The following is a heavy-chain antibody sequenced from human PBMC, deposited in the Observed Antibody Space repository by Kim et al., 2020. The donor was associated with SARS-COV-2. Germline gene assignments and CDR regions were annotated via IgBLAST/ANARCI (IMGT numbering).Heavy chain of an antibody. D-gene: IGHD3-3*01. Sequence: GGSLRLSCSASGFTFEKFAMHWVRQAPGKGLEYVSAISTTGGSTYYANSVRDRFTISRDNSRNTLYLQMSSLKVEDTAVYYCVRRYDYWSGDYRLTDVVDVWGQGTLVTVSS. CDR2: ISTTGGST. V-gene: IGHV3-64D*06. J-gene: IGHJ3*01. CDR1: GFTFEKFA. CDR3: VRRYDYWSGDYRLTDVVDV.